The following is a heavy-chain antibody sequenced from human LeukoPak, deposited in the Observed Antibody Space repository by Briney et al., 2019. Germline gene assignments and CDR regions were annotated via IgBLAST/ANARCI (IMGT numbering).Heavy chain of an antibody. J-gene: IGHJ4*02. D-gene: IGHD5-12*01. CDR2: INPNSGGT. CDR3: AREGGGYSAYDRAIDY. V-gene: IGHV1-2*02. Sequence: ASVKVSCKASGYTFTDYCMHWVRQAPGQGLEWMGWINPNSGGTNYAQKFQGRVTMTRDTSISTAYMELSRLKSDDTAVYYCAREGGGYSAYDRAIDYWGQGALVTVSS. CDR1: GYTFTDYC.